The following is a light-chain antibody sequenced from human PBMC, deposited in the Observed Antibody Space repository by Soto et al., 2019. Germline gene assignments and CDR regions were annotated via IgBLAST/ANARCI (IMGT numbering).Light chain of an antibody. V-gene: IGLV2-23*01. CDR1: SNDVGAYDS. Sequence: SLLAQPASVSGSPGQSITISCTGTSNDVGAYDSVSWYQQHPHKAPQVIIYRGTQRPSGASNRFSASTSGNAASLTISGLQADDEADYFCCSSAPESTYVCGTGTKVTVL. J-gene: IGLJ1*01. CDR3: CSSAPESTYV. CDR2: RGT.